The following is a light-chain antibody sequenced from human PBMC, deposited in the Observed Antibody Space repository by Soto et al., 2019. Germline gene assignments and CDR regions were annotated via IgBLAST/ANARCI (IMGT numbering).Light chain of an antibody. V-gene: IGKV1-5*03. Sequence: DIQMTQSPSTLSASVGDRVTITCRASQSISSGLAWYQQKPGKVPNLLIYKASRLESGVPSRFSGSGSGTESTLTISSLQPDDFATYYCQQYYSYPWTFVQGTKVDTK. CDR3: QQYYSYPWT. J-gene: IGKJ1*01. CDR1: QSISSG. CDR2: KAS.